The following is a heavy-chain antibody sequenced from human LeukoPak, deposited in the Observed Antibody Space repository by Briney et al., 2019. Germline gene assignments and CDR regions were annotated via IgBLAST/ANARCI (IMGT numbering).Heavy chain of an antibody. J-gene: IGHJ4*02. CDR1: GGTFSSYA. D-gene: IGHD6-6*01. Sequence: SVKVSCTASGGTFSSYAISWVRQAPGQGLERMGRIIPILGIANYAQKFQGRVTITADKSTSTAYMELSSLRSEDTAVYYCARDHSSSPFDYWGQGTLVTVSS. CDR2: IIPILGIA. CDR3: ARDHSSSPFDY. V-gene: IGHV1-69*04.